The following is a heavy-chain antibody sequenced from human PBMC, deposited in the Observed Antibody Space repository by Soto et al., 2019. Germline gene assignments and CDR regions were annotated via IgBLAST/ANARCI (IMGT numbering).Heavy chain of an antibody. V-gene: IGHV4-31*06. J-gene: IGHJ4*02. D-gene: IGHD1-1*01. Sequence: QVQLQESGPGLVKPSQTLSLTCTVSGASISSGTYYWTWIRQHPGKSLEWIGYIYYSGSTYYNPTLKSRLTTSVDTSKNQYPLKLSSVTAADRAVYYCRQDRHGNEIHYWGQGTLVTVSS. CDR3: RQDRHGNEIHY. CDR2: IYYSGST. CDR1: GASISSGTYY.